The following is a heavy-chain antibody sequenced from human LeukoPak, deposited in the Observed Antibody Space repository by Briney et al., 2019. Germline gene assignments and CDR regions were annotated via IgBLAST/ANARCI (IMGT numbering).Heavy chain of an antibody. Sequence: GGSLRLSCAASGFTFSNYAMSWVRQAPGKGLEWVSGISNSGDSTYYADSVKGRFTISRDNSKNTLYLQMNSLRAEDTAVYYCAKDTVVISQCNAFDIWGQGTMVTVSS. CDR1: GFTFSNYA. J-gene: IGHJ3*02. V-gene: IGHV3-23*01. CDR3: AKDTVVISQCNAFDI. CDR2: ISNSGDST. D-gene: IGHD3-22*01.